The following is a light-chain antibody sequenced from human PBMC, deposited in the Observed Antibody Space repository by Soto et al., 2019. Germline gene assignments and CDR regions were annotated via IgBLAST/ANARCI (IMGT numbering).Light chain of an antibody. CDR1: QNINNY. CDR2: DAS. J-gene: IGKJ5*01. Sequence: EIQITHSPSSLSSSVVYRFTITCQASQNINNYLNWYQQKPGRAPKLLIYDASNLEAGVPSRFRGSGSGTDFTFTISRLQPEDIATYYCQQYENLHTFGQGTRLEIK. V-gene: IGKV1-33*01. CDR3: QQYENLHT.